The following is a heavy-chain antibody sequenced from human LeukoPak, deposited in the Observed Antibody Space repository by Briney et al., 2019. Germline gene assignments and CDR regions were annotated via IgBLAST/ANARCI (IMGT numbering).Heavy chain of an antibody. V-gene: IGHV3-33*01. CDR1: GFTFSSYG. Sequence: GRSLRLSCAASGFTFSSYGMHWVRQAPGKGLECVAVIWYDGSNKYYADSVKGRFTISRDNSKNTLYLQMNSLRAEYTAVYYCGRVRDGSSWYVNYFDYWGQGTLVTVSS. J-gene: IGHJ4*02. CDR3: GRVRDGSSWYVNYFDY. CDR2: IWYDGSNK. D-gene: IGHD6-13*01.